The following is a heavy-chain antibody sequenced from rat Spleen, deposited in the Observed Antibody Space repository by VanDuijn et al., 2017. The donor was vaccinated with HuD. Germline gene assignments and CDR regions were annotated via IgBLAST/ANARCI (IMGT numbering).Heavy chain of an antibody. D-gene: IGHD1-6*01. V-gene: IGHV5-31*01. CDR3: TTYSDYATSPFAY. Sequence: EVQLVESGGGLVQPGGSLKLSCVASGFTFNNYWMTWIRQAPGKGLEWVASITNASGRTYYPDSVKGRFTISRDTAQNILYLQLNSPRSEDTATYYCTTYSDYATSPFAYWGRGALVTVSS. CDR2: ITNASGRT. CDR1: GFTFNNYW. J-gene: IGHJ3*01.